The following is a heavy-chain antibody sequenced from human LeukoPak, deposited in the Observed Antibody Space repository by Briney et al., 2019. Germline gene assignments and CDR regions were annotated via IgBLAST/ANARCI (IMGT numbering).Heavy chain of an antibody. J-gene: IGHJ6*02. D-gene: IGHD4-17*01. CDR1: GGSFSGYY. V-gene: IGHV4-34*01. Sequence: SETLSLTCAVYGGSFSGYYWSWIRQPPGKGLEWIGEINHSGSTNYNPSLKSRVTISVDTSKNQSSLKLSSVTAADAAVFYCARHNDYGDYYYYGMDVWGQGTTVTVSS. CDR3: ARHNDYGDYYYYGMDV. CDR2: INHSGST.